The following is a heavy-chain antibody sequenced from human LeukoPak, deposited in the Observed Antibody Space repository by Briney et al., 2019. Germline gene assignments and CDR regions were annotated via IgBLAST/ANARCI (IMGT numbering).Heavy chain of an antibody. V-gene: IGHV3-20*04. CDR1: GFTFSSYG. CDR3: ASGGPFGVVLYYFDY. Sequence: PGGSLRLSCAASGFTFSSYGMSWVRQAPGKGLEWVSGINWNGGSTGYADSVKGRFTISRDNAKNSLYLQMNSLRAEDTALYYCASGGPFGVVLYYFDYWGQGTLVTVSS. D-gene: IGHD3-3*01. J-gene: IGHJ4*02. CDR2: INWNGGST.